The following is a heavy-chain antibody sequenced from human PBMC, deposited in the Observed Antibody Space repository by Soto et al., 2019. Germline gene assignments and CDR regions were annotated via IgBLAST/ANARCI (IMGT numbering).Heavy chain of an antibody. CDR2: INHSGST. CDR1: GGSFSGYY. V-gene: IGHV4-34*01. CDR3: ARTTKDSSGYSPYYCYGMDV. J-gene: IGHJ6*02. Sequence: ASETLSLTCAVYGGSFSGYYWSWIRQPPGKGLEWIGEINHSGSTNYNPSLKSRVTISVDTSKNQFSLKLSSVTAADTAVYYCARTTKDSSGYSPYYCYGMDVWGQGTTVTVSS. D-gene: IGHD3-22*01.